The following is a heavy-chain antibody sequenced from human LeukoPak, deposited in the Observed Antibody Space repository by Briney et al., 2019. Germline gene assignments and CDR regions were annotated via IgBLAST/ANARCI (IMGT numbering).Heavy chain of an antibody. J-gene: IGHJ3*02. CDR1: GYTLTSYY. CDR2: INPTVDDT. CDR3: ARYEFSSSWQGGWHAFDI. D-gene: IGHD6-13*01. Sequence: SMNVSCTPSGYTLTSYYMHCVRHAPGQRLEWMGIINPTVDDTVYAQKFKGRITRTRDMSTSTVYMELSSLRSDDTAVYYCARYEFSSSWQGGWHAFDIWGQGKMVTVSS. V-gene: IGHV1-46*01.